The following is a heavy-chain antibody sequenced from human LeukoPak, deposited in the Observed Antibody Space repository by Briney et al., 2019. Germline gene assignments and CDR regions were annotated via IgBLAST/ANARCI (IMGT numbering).Heavy chain of an antibody. J-gene: IGHJ5*02. CDR3: ARERRGYYDFWSGYSNWFDP. D-gene: IGHD3-3*01. V-gene: IGHV3-7*01. CDR2: IKQDGSEK. Sequence: GGSLRLSCAASGFTFSSYWMSWVRQAPGKGLEWVANIKQDGSEKYYVDSVKGRFTMSRDNAKNSLYLQMNSLRAEDTAVYYCARERRGYYDFWSGYSNWFDPWGQGTLVTVSS. CDR1: GFTFSSYW.